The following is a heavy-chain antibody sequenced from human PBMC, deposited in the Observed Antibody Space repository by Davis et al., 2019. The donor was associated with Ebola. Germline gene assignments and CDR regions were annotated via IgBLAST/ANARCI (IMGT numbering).Heavy chain of an antibody. CDR1: GGSMTSGGNY. D-gene: IGHD3-10*01. V-gene: IGHV4-31*03. CDR3: ARDRGAYGFGMDV. J-gene: IGHJ6*02. CDR2: TYYSGTT. Sequence: MPSETLSLTCTVSGGSMTSGGNYWTWVRQFPGKGLEWIGHTYYSGTTSYTPSLEGRITISVDTSKSQFYLQLTSVTGADAAVYFCARDRGAYGFGMDVWGQGTTVNVSS.